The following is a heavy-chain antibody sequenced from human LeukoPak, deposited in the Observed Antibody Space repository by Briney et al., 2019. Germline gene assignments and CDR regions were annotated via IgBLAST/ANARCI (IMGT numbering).Heavy chain of an antibody. Sequence: EPGGSLTLSCAASGFTFSNYDMHWVRQAPGKGLEWVAVVSYKGSNKYHADSVKGRLTISRDNSKNTLYLQMNSLRPEDAAIYYCATIGDRRTGELYRIDFWGQGTRVTVSS. J-gene: IGHJ4*02. CDR3: ATIGDRRTGELYRIDF. CDR1: GFTFSNYD. D-gene: IGHD7-27*01. V-gene: IGHV3-30-3*01. CDR2: VSYKGSNK.